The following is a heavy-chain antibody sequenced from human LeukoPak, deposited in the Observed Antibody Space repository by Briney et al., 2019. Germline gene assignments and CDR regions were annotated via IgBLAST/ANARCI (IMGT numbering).Heavy chain of an antibody. J-gene: IGHJ3*02. V-gene: IGHV3-74*01. D-gene: IGHD3-10*01. CDR2: INSDGSST. CDR1: GFTFSSYW. Sequence: GGSLRLSCAAYGFTFSSYWMHWVRQAPGKGLVWVSRINSDGSSTSYADSVKGRFTISRDNAKNTLYLQMNSLRAEDTAVYYCARDHGAPLDAFDIWGQGTMVTVSS. CDR3: ARDHGAPLDAFDI.